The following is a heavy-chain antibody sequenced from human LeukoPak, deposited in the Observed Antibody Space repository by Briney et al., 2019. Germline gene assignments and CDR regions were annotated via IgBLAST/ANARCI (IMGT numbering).Heavy chain of an antibody. CDR1: GFTFDDYA. CDR2: INWDDEAT. Sequence: PGGSLRLSCAASGFTFDDYAMHWVRQAPGKGLEWVSLINWDDEATHYADSVRGRFTISRDNSKNSLYLQMNSLRPEDTALYYCARVNYGDYGGGYFDYWGQGTLVTVSS. V-gene: IGHV3-43D*03. D-gene: IGHD4-17*01. J-gene: IGHJ4*02. CDR3: ARVNYGDYGGGYFDY.